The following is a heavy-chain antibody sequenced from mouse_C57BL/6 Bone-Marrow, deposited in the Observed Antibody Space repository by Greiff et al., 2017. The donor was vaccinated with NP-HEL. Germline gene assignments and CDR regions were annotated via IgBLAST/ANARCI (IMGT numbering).Heavy chain of an antibody. V-gene: IGHV1-50*01. D-gene: IGHD1-1*01. CDR2: IDPSDSYT. Sequence: QVQLQQSGAELVKPGASVKLSCKASGYTFTSYWMQWLKQRPGQGLEWIGEIDPSDSYTNYNQKFKGKATLTVDTSSSTAYMQLSSLTSEDSAVYYCARYGSIFDYWGQGTTLTVSS. CDR3: ARYGSIFDY. CDR1: GYTFTSYW. J-gene: IGHJ2*01.